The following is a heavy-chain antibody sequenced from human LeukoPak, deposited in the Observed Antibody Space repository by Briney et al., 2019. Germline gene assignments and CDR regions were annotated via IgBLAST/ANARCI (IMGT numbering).Heavy chain of an antibody. CDR1: TFTFSAYW. Sequence: GGSLRLSCAAPTFTFSAYWMSWVRQAPGKGLEWVSSISSSSSYIYYADSVKGRFTISRDNAKNSLYLQMNSLRAEDTAVYYCARDPPSSGWPGSFDYWGQGTLVTVSS. D-gene: IGHD6-19*01. J-gene: IGHJ4*02. CDR2: ISSSSSYI. V-gene: IGHV3-21*01. CDR3: ARDPPSSGWPGSFDY.